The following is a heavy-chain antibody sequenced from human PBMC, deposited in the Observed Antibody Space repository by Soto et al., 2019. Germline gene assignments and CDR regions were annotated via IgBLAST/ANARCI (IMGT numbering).Heavy chain of an antibody. CDR2: VSYDGSNK. CDR3: ARSEVPGRYYFDY. Sequence: GGSLRLSCAASGFTFSPYTMHWVRQAPGKGLEWVAVVSYDGSNKYYADSVKGRFTIPRDNSKNTLYLQMNSLRADDTAVFYCARSEVPGRYYFDYWGQGTLVTVSS. CDR1: GFTFSPYT. J-gene: IGHJ4*02. V-gene: IGHV3-30-3*01.